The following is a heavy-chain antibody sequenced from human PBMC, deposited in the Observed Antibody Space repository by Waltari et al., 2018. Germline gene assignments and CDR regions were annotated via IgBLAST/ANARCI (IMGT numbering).Heavy chain of an antibody. CDR2: IIPIFGTA. Sequence: QVQLVQSGAEVKKPGSSVKVSCKASGGTFSSYAIRWVRQAPGQGLEWMGGIIPIFGTANYAQKYQGRVTITTDESTSAAYMELSSLRSEDTAVYYCARGEAHYDYIWGSYRFVYWGQGTLVTVSS. D-gene: IGHD3-16*02. CDR3: ARGEAHYDYIWGSYRFVY. J-gene: IGHJ4*02. CDR1: GGTFSSYA. V-gene: IGHV1-69*05.